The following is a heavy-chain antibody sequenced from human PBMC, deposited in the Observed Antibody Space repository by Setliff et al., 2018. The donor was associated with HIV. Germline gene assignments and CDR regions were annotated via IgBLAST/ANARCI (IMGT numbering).Heavy chain of an antibody. CDR3: ARRPYYDVRIDP. J-gene: IGHJ5*02. V-gene: IGHV5-51*01. CDR1: GYRFTSYW. D-gene: IGHD1-26*01. Sequence: PGESLKISCKGSGYRFTSYWIGWVRQMPAKRPEWMGIIYPGGSETVYSPSFQGHITISVDISISTVYLQWTSLQASDSAMYYCARRPYYDVRIDPWGQGTLVTVSS. CDR2: IYPGGSET.